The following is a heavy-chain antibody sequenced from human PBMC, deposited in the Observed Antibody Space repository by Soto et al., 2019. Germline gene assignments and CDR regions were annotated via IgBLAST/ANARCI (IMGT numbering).Heavy chain of an antibody. Sequence: SEILAVTSPVSGCSVSSGSYYWSWIRRPPGKGLEWIGYIYYSGSTNYNPSLKSRVTISVDTSKNQFSLKLSSVTAADTAVYYCARGITIFGVVTKVGYYGMDVWGQGTTVTVSS. V-gene: IGHV4-61*01. CDR2: IYYSGST. J-gene: IGHJ6*02. CDR1: GCSVSSGSYY. D-gene: IGHD3-3*01. CDR3: ARGITIFGVVTKVGYYGMDV.